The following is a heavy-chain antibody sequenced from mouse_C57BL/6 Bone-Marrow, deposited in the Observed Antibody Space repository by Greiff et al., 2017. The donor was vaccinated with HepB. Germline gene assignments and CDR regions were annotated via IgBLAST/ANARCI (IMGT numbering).Heavy chain of an antibody. D-gene: IGHD3-2*02. CDR2: IDPSDSYT. V-gene: IGHV1-69*01. CDR3: AREETAQASYYFDY. CDR1: GYTFTSYW. J-gene: IGHJ2*01. Sequence: VQLQQPGAELVMPGASVKLSCKASGYTFTSYWMHWVKQRPGQGLEWIGEIDPSDSYTNYNQKFKGKSTLTVDKSSSTAYMQHSSLTSEDSAVYYCAREETAQASYYFDYWGQGTTLTVSS.